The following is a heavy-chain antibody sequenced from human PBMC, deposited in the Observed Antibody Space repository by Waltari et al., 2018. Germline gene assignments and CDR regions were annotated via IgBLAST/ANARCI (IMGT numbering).Heavy chain of an antibody. D-gene: IGHD3-22*01. CDR1: GFSFSSPA. CDR2: SSISGNSP. Sequence: EVQLLESGGGLVQPGGSLRLSCAASGFSFSSPAMTWVRQAPGKGLEWVSKSSISGNSPFYADSVKGRFTISRDNSKTTLYLQMSSLRAEDTAVYYCAQDYYDASVLGYWGQGTLVTVSS. CDR3: AQDYYDASVLGY. J-gene: IGHJ4*02. V-gene: IGHV3-23*01.